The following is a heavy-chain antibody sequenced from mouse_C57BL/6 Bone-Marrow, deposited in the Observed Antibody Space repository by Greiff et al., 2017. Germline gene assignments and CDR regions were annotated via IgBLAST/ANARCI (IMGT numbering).Heavy chain of an antibody. V-gene: IGHV10-3*01. D-gene: IGHD1-1*01. CDR2: IRSKSSNYAT. CDR3: VRDDNHCDGSSYGGYFDV. Sequence: DVHLVESGGGLVQPKGSLKLSCAASGFTFNTYAMHWVRQAPGKGLEWVARIRSKSSNYATYYADSVKDRFTISRDDSQSMLYLQMNNLKTEDTAMYYCVRDDNHCDGSSYGGYFDVWGTGTTVTVSS. J-gene: IGHJ1*03. CDR1: GFTFNTYA.